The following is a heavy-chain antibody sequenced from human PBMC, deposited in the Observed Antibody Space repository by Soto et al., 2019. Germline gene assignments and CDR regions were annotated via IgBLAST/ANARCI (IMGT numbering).Heavy chain of an antibody. D-gene: IGHD4-17*01. Sequence: SETLSLTCTASGGSISSGGYYWSWIRQHPGKGLEWIGYIYYSGSTYYNPSLKSRVTISVDTSKNQFSLKLSSVTAADTAVYYCARSPNYGDYVVTFWSQGTLVTVSS. V-gene: IGHV4-31*03. CDR3: ARSPNYGDYVVTF. CDR2: IYYSGST. J-gene: IGHJ4*02. CDR1: GGSISSGGYY.